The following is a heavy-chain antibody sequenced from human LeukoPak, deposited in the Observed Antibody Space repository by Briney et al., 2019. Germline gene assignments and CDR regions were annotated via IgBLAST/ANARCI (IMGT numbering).Heavy chain of an antibody. V-gene: IGHV3-48*03. CDR1: GFTFSSYE. J-gene: IGHJ4*02. CDR2: ISSSGSTI. Sequence: GGSLRLSCAASGFTFSSYEMNWVRQAPGKGLEWVSYISSSGSTIYYADSVKGRFTISRDNAKNSLYLQMNSLRAEDTAVYYCARENHSSGWYSPFDYWAREPWSPSPQ. D-gene: IGHD6-19*01. CDR3: ARENHSSGWYSPFDY.